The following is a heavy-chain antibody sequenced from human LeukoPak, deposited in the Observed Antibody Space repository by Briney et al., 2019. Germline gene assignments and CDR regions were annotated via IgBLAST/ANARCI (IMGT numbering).Heavy chain of an antibody. CDR2: IYTSGST. J-gene: IGHJ5*02. V-gene: IGHV4-4*07. CDR3: ARDLIDYGDYDRPSNWFDP. Sequence: SETLSLTCTVSGGSISSYYWSWIRQPAGKGLEWLGRIYTSGSTNYNPSLKSRVTMSADTSKNQFSLKLSSVTAADTAVYYCARDLIDYGDYDRPSNWFDPWGQGTLVTVSS. D-gene: IGHD4-17*01. CDR1: GGSISSYY.